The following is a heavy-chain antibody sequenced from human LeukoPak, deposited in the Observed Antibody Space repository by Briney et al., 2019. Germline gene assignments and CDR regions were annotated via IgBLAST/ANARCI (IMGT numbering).Heavy chain of an antibody. CDR3: ASRDYFGY. J-gene: IGHJ4*02. CDR1: GFTFSTKS. Sequence: RGSLRLSCAVSGFTFSTKSMNWVRQAPGKGLEWVSYITADSSTTYYADSVKGRFTISRDNAKNSLYLQMNSLRDEDTAVYYCASRDYFGYWGQGTLVTVSS. V-gene: IGHV3-48*02. CDR2: ITADSSTT.